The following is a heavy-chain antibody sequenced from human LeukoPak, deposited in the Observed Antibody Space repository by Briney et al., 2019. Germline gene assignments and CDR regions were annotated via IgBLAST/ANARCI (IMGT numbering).Heavy chain of an antibody. D-gene: IGHD3-22*01. Sequence: PSETLSLTCTVSGGSVYTSDYYWGWVRQPPGKGPEWIGDIFYTGKTNYNPSLKSRVSISIDTSKNQFSLKLSSVAAADTAVYYCARLDYDYDSSGYSATFDYWGQGALVTVSS. V-gene: IGHV4-39*01. J-gene: IGHJ4*02. CDR3: ARLDYDYDSSGYSATFDY. CDR2: IFYTGKT. CDR1: GGSVYTSDYY.